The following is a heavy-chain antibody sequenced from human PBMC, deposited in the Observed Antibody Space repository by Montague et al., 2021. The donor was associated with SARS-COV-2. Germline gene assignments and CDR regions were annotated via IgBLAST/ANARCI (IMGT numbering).Heavy chain of an antibody. J-gene: IGHJ4*02. Sequence: SDTLSLTCTVSGDSITSIIHYWGWIRQPPGKGLEWIASIFYTGTIYYNPPLKSRVTMSLDTSKSQFSLNLTSVTAADTAVYFCARHPTTVTTFHWGQGSLVTVSS. CDR1: GDSITSIIHY. V-gene: IGHV4-39*01. CDR3: ARHPTTVTTFH. D-gene: IGHD4-17*01. CDR2: IFYTGTI.